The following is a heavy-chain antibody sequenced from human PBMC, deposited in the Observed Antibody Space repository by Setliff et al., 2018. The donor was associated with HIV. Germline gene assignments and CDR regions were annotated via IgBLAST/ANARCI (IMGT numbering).Heavy chain of an antibody. D-gene: IGHD2-15*01. CDR3: ARVSRLHPFDP. Sequence: SETLSLTCALSGYSISNGYYWGWIRQPSGKGLEWIGSIYHSGSTFYNPSLRSRVTISVDTSKNQFSLKLTSVTAADTAFYYCARVSRLHPFDPWGQGVQVTVSS. J-gene: IGHJ5*02. V-gene: IGHV4-38-2*01. CDR2: IYHSGST. CDR1: GYSISNGYY.